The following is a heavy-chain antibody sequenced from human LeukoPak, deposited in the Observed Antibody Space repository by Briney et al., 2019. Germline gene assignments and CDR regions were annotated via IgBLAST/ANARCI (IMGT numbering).Heavy chain of an antibody. J-gene: IGHJ5*02. D-gene: IGHD6-13*01. CDR2: ISSSSSYI. V-gene: IGHV3-21*01. CDR3: ARGLWAAGTGSWFDP. CDR1: GLTFSSYS. Sequence: GGSLRLSCAASGLTFSSYSMNWVRQAPGKGLEWVSSISSSSSYIYYADSVKGRFTISRDNAKNSLYLQMNSLRAEDTAVYYCARGLWAAGTGSWFDPWGQGTLVTVSS.